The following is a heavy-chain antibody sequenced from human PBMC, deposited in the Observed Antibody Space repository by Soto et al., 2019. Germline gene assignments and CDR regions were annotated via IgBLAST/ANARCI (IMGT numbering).Heavy chain of an antibody. CDR2: EYSGST. V-gene: IGHV4-59*08. CDR3: ATYTSGGGGRGS. CDR1: GASISRDH. D-gene: IGHD6-19*01. Sequence: QVQLQESGPGLVKPSETLSLTCTVSGASISRDHWNWIRQPPGKGLEWIGEYSGSTNYNPSLKSRVTRSVDTSKNQFSLKLSSVTAADTAVYFCATYTSGGGGRGSWGQGTLVTVSS. J-gene: IGHJ5*02.